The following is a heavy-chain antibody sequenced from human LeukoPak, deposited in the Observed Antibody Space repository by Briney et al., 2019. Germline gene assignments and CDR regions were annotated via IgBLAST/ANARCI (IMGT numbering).Heavy chain of an antibody. J-gene: IGHJ6*03. Sequence: PSETLSLTCSVSGGSISSSSDNWGWIRQPPGKGLEWIGSIYYTGITYYNPSLMSRVSMSVDTSKNQFSLRLSSVTAADTAMYHCARQGRATVVMYMDDWGKGTTVTVSS. CDR1: GGSISSSSDN. CDR3: ARQGRATVVMYMDD. CDR2: IYYTGIT. D-gene: IGHD4-23*01. V-gene: IGHV4-39*01.